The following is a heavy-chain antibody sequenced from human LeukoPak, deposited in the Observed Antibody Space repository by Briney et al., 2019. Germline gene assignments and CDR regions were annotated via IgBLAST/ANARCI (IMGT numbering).Heavy chain of an antibody. CDR1: GYIFRNYG. Sequence: EASVKVSCKASGYIFRNYGISWVRQAPGQGLEWMGWISGYNGNTNYAQKFQGRFTMTTDTSTSTAYMELRSLRSDDTAVYYCARDAREVLLWFGEFFPWGQGTLVTFSS. CDR3: ARDAREVLLWFGEFFP. J-gene: IGHJ5*02. CDR2: ISGYNGNT. V-gene: IGHV1-18*01. D-gene: IGHD3-10*01.